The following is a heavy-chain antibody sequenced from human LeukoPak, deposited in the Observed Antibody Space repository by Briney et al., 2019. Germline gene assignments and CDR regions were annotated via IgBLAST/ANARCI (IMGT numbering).Heavy chain of an antibody. CDR2: ISAYNGNT. V-gene: IGHV1-18*01. CDR3: ARGGGSGTRTVPPYHGMDV. D-gene: IGHD3-10*01. CDR1: GYTFTSYG. J-gene: IGHJ6*02. Sequence: ASVKVSCKASGYTFTSYGISWVRQAPGQGLEWMGWISAYNGNTNYAQKLQGRVTMTTDTSTSTAYMELRSLRSDDTAVYYCARGGGSGTRTVPPYHGMDVWGQGTTVTVSS.